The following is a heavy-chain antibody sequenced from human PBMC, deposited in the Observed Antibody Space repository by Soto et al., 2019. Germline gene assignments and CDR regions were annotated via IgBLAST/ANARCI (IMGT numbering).Heavy chain of an antibody. V-gene: IGHV4-61*01. CDR2: IYYSGST. D-gene: IGHD3-10*01. Sequence: SETLSLTCTVSGGSVSSGSYYWSWIRQPPGKGLEWIGYIYYSGSTNYNPSLKSRVTISVDTSKNQFSLKLSSVTAADTAVYYCERDRQTDYYGSGSYWGYHYYYYGMDVWGQGTTVTVSS. CDR1: GGSVSSGSYY. J-gene: IGHJ6*02. CDR3: ERDRQTDYYGSGSYWGYHYYYYGMDV.